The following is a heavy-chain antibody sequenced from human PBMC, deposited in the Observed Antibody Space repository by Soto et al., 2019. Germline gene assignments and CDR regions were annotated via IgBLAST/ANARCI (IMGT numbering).Heavy chain of an antibody. CDR3: PNAPLGSVARPVY. Sequence: EVQLVETGGDLIQPGGSLRLSCAASGFTVSSSYMSWVRQAPGKGLEWVSVIYGGGSTYYADSVKGRFTISRDNSKNTLYLQMNGLRAGHTAVSSCPNAPLGSVARPVYWGQGTLVTVS. CDR2: IYGGGST. V-gene: IGHV3-53*02. J-gene: IGHJ4*02. CDR1: GFTVSSSY. D-gene: IGHD3-10*01.